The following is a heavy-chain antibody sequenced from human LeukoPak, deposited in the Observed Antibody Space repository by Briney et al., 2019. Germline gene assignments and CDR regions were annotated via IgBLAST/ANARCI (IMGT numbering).Heavy chain of an antibody. CDR2: IGTAGDT. V-gene: IGHV3-13*01. CDR1: GFTFSSYD. Sequence: GGSLTLSCASSGFTFSSYDMHWVRQATGKDLEWVSAIGTAGDTYYPVSVKCRFTISRQNAKNSLCLQMNSLRAGDTAVYYCARGRLSGSFHFDYWGQGTLVTVSS. CDR3: ARGRLSGSFHFDY. D-gene: IGHD1-26*01. J-gene: IGHJ4*02.